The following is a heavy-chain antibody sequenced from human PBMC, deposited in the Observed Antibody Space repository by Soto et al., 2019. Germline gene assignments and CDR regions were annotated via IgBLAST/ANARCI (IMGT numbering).Heavy chain of an antibody. CDR3: ARILVHSSGWYIDY. V-gene: IGHV3-33*01. CDR2: IWYDGSNK. Sequence: QVQLVESGGGVVQPGRSLRLSCAASGFTFSSYGMHWVRQAPGKGLEWVAVIWYDGSNKYYADSVKGRFTISRDNSKNTLYLQMNSLRAEDTAVYYCARILVHSSGWYIDYWGQGTLVTVSS. D-gene: IGHD6-19*01. CDR1: GFTFSSYG. J-gene: IGHJ4*02.